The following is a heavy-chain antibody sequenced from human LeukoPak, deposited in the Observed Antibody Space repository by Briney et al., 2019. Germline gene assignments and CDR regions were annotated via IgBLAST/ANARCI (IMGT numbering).Heavy chain of an antibody. Sequence: GESLKISCTGSGYSFTSYWISWVRQMPGKGLEWMGTIDPSDSYTNYSPSFQGHVTISADKSISTAYLQWSSLKASDTAMYYCARGGKSAYGWFDPWGQGALVTVSS. CDR2: IDPSDSYT. CDR1: GYSFTSYW. D-gene: IGHD5-12*01. J-gene: IGHJ5*02. V-gene: IGHV5-10-1*01. CDR3: ARGGKSAYGWFDP.